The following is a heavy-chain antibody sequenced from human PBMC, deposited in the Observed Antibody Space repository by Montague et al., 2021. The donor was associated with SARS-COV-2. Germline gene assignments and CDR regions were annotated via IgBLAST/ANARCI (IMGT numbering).Heavy chain of an antibody. D-gene: IGHD1-1*01. V-gene: IGHV4-59*08. CDR1: GGSISSYY. J-gene: IGHJ6*03. CDR2: LYYSGST. Sequence: SETLSLTCTVSGGSISSYYWSWIRQPPGKGLEWIGYLYYSGSTNYNPSLKSRVTISVDTSKNQFSLRLNSVTAADTAVYYCARHPPGYRYFSCLDVWGKGTPVTVSS. CDR3: ARHPPGYRYFSCLDV.